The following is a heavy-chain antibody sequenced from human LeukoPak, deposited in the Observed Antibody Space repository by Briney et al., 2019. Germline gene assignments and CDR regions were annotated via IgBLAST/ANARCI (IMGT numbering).Heavy chain of an antibody. CDR2: IIPIFGTA. CDR1: GGTFSSYA. Sequence: SVKVSCKATGGTFSSYAISWVRQAPGQGLEWMGGIIPIFGTANYAQKFQGRVTITTDESTSTAYMKLSSLRSEDTAVYYCARGASYYYDSSGPFDYWGQGTLVTVSS. J-gene: IGHJ4*02. D-gene: IGHD3-22*01. V-gene: IGHV1-69*05. CDR3: ARGASYYYDSSGPFDY.